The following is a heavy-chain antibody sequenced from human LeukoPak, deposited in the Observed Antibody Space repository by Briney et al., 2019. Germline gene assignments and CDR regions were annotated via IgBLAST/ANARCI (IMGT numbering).Heavy chain of an antibody. CDR2: MNPNSGNT. J-gene: IGHJ6*02. D-gene: IGHD2-2*01. Sequence: ASVKVSCKASGYTFTSYDINWVGQAAGQGREWMGWMNPNSGNTGYAQKFQGRVTMTRNTSISTAYMGLSRLRSEDTAVYYCARGSLHCSSTSCYLGIYYYGMDVWGQGTTVTVSS. CDR1: GYTFTSYD. V-gene: IGHV1-8*01. CDR3: ARGSLHCSSTSCYLGIYYYGMDV.